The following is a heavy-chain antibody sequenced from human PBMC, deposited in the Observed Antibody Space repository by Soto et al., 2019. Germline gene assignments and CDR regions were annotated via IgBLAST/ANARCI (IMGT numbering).Heavy chain of an antibody. V-gene: IGHV1-24*01. CDR2: FDPEDGET. CDR3: ATCPASFFWSGPGEFDP. CDR1: GYTLTELS. J-gene: IGHJ5*02. Sequence: ASVKVSCKVSGYTLTELSMHWVRQAPGKGLEWMRGFDPEDGETFYAQKFQGRVTMTEDTSTDTAYMELSSLRSEDTAVYYCATCPASFFWSGPGEFDPWGQGTLVTVSS. D-gene: IGHD3-3*01.